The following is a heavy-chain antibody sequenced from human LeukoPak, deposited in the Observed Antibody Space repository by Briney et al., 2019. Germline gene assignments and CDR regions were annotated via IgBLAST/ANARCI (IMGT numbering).Heavy chain of an antibody. J-gene: IGHJ4*02. V-gene: IGHV1-24*01. CDR3: ATFFAPPDISTGFPSYFDY. D-gene: IGHD3-9*01. Sequence: GASGNVSCKVSGYTLTELSMHSWRQSAGKGLEGMGGFDAEDSETIYAQKFQGRVTMTEDTSTDTAYMELSSLRSEDTAVYYCATFFAPPDISTGFPSYFDYWGQGTLVTVSS. CDR2: FDAEDSET. CDR1: GYTLTELS.